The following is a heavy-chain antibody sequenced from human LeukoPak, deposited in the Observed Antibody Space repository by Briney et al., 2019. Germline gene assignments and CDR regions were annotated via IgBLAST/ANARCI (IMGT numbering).Heavy chain of an antibody. CDR2: FIPIFHTT. D-gene: IGHD3-16*01. J-gene: IGHJ6*03. V-gene: IGHV1-69*01. CDR1: GGTFSSYI. CDR3: AVDYDTRYYMDV. Sequence: SVKVSCKASGGTFSSYIFSWVRQAPGQGLEWMGGFIPIFHTTNYAQKFQGRVTITADESTSSAYMELNSLRSEDTAVYYCAVDYDTRYYMDVWGKGTTVTVPS.